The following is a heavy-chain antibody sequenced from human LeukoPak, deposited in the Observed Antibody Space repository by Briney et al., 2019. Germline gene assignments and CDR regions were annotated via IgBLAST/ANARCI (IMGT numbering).Heavy chain of an antibody. V-gene: IGHV3-30*18. CDR3: AKDQVVGATYYYYGMDV. CDR1: GFTFSSYG. CDR2: ISYDGSNK. J-gene: IGHJ6*02. Sequence: PGGSLRLSCAASGFTFSSYGMHWVRQAPGKGLEWVAVISYDGSNKYYADSVKGRFTISRDNSKNTLYPQMNSLRAEDTAVYYCAKDQVVGATYYYYGMDVWGQGTTVTVSS. D-gene: IGHD1-26*01.